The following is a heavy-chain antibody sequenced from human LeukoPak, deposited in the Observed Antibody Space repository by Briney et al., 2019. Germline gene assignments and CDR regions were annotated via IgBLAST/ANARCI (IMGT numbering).Heavy chain of an antibody. Sequence: GGSLRLSCAASGFTFSSYSMNWVRQAPGKGLEWVSYISSSSSTIYYADSVKGRFTISRDNAKNSLYLQMNSLRAEDTAVYYCARALLYWGDAFDIWGQGTMVTVSS. D-gene: IGHD7-27*01. CDR3: ARALLYWGDAFDI. CDR1: GFTFSSYS. V-gene: IGHV3-48*04. CDR2: ISSSSSTI. J-gene: IGHJ3*02.